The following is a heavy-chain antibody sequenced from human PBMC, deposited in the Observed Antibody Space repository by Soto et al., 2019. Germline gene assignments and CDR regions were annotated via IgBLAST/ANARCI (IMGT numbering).Heavy chain of an antibody. D-gene: IGHD2-2*01. CDR2: IIPIFGTA. CDR1: GGTFSSYA. Sequence: ASVKVSCKASGGTFSSYAISSVRQAPGQGLEWMGGIIPIFGTANYAQKFQGRVTITADESTSTAYMELSSLRSEDTAVYYCASAGGTVVVPAATSYYYYGMDVWGQGTTVTVSS. CDR3: ASAGGTVVVPAATSYYYYGMDV. V-gene: IGHV1-69*13. J-gene: IGHJ6*02.